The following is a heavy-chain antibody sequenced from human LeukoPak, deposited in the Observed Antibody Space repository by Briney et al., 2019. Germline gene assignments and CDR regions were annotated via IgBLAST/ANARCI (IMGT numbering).Heavy chain of an antibody. CDR2: IYYSGST. CDR1: GVSISSYY. V-gene: IGHV4-59*01. J-gene: IGHJ1*01. Sequence: SETLYLTCTVSGVSISSYYWSWIRQPPGKGLEWIGYIYYSGSTNYNPSLKSRVTISVDTSKNQFSLELSSVTAADTAVYYCARGAEYFQHWGQGTLVTVSS. CDR3: ARGAEYFQH.